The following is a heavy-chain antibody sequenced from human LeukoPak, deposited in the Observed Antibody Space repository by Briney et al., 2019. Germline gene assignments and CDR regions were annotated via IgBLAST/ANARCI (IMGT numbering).Heavy chain of an antibody. CDR3: ARDVSEGFGERVIDAFDI. CDR1: GYTFINYN. Sequence: ASVKVSCKASGYTFINYNIAWVRQAPGQGLEWMGWISAYHGNTNYAQQVQGRVAMTTDRSTTTAYMELRGLRSDDTAVYFCARDVSEGFGERVIDAFDIWGQGTMVTVSS. CDR2: ISAYHGNT. J-gene: IGHJ3*02. D-gene: IGHD3-10*01. V-gene: IGHV1-18*01.